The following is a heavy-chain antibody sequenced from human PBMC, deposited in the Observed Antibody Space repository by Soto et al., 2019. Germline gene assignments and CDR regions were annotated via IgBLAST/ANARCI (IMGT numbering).Heavy chain of an antibody. Sequence: QVQLVQSGAEVKKPGASVKVSCKASGYTFTSYYMHWVRQAPGQGLEWMGIINPSGGSTSYAQKFQGRVTMTRDTSTSTVYMELRSLRSEDTAVYYCARVGRGHGMDVWGQGTTVTVSS. V-gene: IGHV1-46*01. CDR2: INPSGGST. J-gene: IGHJ6*02. CDR1: GYTFTSYY. CDR3: ARVGRGHGMDV. D-gene: IGHD1-26*01.